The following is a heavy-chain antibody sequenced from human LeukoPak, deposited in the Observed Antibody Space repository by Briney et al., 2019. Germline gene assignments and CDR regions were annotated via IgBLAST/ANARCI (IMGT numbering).Heavy chain of an antibody. V-gene: IGHV3-23*01. D-gene: IGHD2-2*01. Sequence: GGSLRLSCAASGFTFSSYAMSWVRQAPGKGLEWVSAISGSGGSTYYADSVKGRFTISRDNYKNTLYLQMNSLRAEDTAVYYCAKDGTYCSSTSCPGAYYYYYGMDVWGQGTTVTVSS. CDR3: AKDGTYCSSTSCPGAYYYYYGMDV. CDR2: ISGSGGST. CDR1: GFTFSSYA. J-gene: IGHJ6*02.